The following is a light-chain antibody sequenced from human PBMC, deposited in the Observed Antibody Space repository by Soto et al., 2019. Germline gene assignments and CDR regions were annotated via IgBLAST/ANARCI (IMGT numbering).Light chain of an antibody. CDR1: ERLSSVY. CDR2: GAS. J-gene: IGKJ5*01. Sequence: EIVLTQSPGTLSLSPWEIATLSFSASERLSSVYLAWYQQRPGQPPRLLFYGASNRATGIPDRFSGSGSGTEFTLTISSLQSEDFAVYYCQQRSNWPPITFGQGTRLEIK. V-gene: IGKV3-11*01. CDR3: QQRSNWPPIT.